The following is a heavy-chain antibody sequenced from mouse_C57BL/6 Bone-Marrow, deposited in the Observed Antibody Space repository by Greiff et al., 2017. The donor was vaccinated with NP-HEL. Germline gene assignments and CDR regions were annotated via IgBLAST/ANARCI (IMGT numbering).Heavy chain of an antibody. CDR1: GFNIKDDY. CDR3: TTGSYYGSRFAY. V-gene: IGHV14-4*01. CDR2: IDPENGDT. D-gene: IGHD1-1*01. J-gene: IGHJ3*01. Sequence: VQLKESGAELVRPGASVKLSCTASGFNIKDDYMHWVKQRPEQGLEWIGWIDPENGDTEYASKFQGKATITADTSSNTAYLQLSSLTSEDTAVYYCTTGSYYGSRFAYWGQGTLVTVSA.